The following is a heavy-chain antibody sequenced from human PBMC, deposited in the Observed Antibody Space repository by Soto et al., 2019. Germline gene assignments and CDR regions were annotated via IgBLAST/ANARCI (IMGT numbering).Heavy chain of an antibody. V-gene: IGHV2-5*02. CDR1: GFSLSTSGVG. CDR2: IYWDDDK. J-gene: IGHJ4*02. Sequence: QITLKESGPTLVKPTQTLTLTCTFSGFSLSTSGVGVGWIRQPPGKALEWLALIYWDDDKRYSPSLKSRLTITKDTSKNQVVLTMTNMDPVDTSTYYCAHRNTYYYSSGSYYIDYWGQGTLVTVSS. CDR3: AHRNTYYYSSGSYYIDY. D-gene: IGHD3-10*01.